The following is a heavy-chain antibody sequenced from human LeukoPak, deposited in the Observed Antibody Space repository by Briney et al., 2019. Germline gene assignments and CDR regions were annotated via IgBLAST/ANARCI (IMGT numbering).Heavy chain of an antibody. D-gene: IGHD5-18*01. J-gene: IGHJ4*02. V-gene: IGHV3-33*01. Sequence: GGSLRLSCAASGFTFSSYGMHWVRQAPGKGLEWVAVIWYDGSNKYYADSVKGRFTISRDNSKNTLYLQMNSLRAEDTAVYYCARGLTGGYSYGYYFDYWGQGTLVTVSS. CDR1: GFTFSSYG. CDR3: ARGLTGGYSYGYYFDY. CDR2: IWYDGSNK.